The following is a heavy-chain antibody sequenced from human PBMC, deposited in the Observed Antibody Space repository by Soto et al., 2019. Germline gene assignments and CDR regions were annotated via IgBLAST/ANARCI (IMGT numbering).Heavy chain of an antibody. J-gene: IGHJ6*02. CDR3: AREPEDIVVVPAATGMDV. V-gene: IGHV1-69*13. CDR2: IIPIFGTA. CDR1: GGTFSSYA. D-gene: IGHD2-2*01. Sequence: SVKVSCKASGGTFSSYAISWVRQAPGEGVEWMGGIIPIFGTANYAQKFQGRVTITADESTSTAYMELSSLRSEDTAVYYCAREPEDIVVVPAATGMDVWGQGTTVTVSS.